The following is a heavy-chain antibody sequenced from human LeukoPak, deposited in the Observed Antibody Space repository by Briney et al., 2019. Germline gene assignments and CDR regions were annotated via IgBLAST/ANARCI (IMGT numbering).Heavy chain of an antibody. J-gene: IGHJ6*03. Sequence: SVTVSCKASGGTFSRYAISWVRQAPGQGLEWMGGIIPVLGTTNYAQTFQNKVTITADESTSTTYMELSSLTSEDTAVYYCATSGGDYYYYSLDVWGKGTPVTISS. CDR2: IIPVLGTT. CDR3: ATSGGDYYYYSLDV. CDR1: GGTFSRYA. V-gene: IGHV1-69*13. D-gene: IGHD3-10*01.